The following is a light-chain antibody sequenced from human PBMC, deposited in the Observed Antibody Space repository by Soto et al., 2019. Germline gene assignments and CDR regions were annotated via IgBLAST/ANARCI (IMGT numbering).Light chain of an antibody. J-gene: IGKJ3*01. CDR1: QSVSSN. Sequence: EIALTQSPGTLSVSPGERATLSCRASQSVSSNLAWYQQKPGKAPRLLIYGASSRTTGIPDRFSGSGFGTDFTLTICRLEPEDFAVYYCQHYDISLFAFGPGTKGDIK. V-gene: IGKV3-20*01. CDR2: GAS. CDR3: QHYDISLFA.